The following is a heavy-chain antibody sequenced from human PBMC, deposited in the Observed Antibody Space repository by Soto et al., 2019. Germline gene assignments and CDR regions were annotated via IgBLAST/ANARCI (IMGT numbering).Heavy chain of an antibody. V-gene: IGHV4-30-4*01. CDR1: GVSITSGDYY. Sequence: QVQLQESGPGLAETLSLTCTVSGVSITSGDYYWNWIRQPPGKRLEWIGSIYYGGNTYYNPSLKSRVTISLATSTNQFSLRLTSVTAADTAVYYCASFGVADMNWFDPWGQGSLVTVSS. CDR2: IYYGGNT. CDR3: ASFGVADMNWFDP. J-gene: IGHJ5*02. D-gene: IGHD3-3*01.